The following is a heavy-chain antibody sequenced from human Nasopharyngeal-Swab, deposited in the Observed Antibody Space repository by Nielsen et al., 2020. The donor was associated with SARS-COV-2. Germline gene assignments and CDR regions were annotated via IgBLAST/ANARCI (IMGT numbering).Heavy chain of an antibody. V-gene: IGHV3-33*01. D-gene: IGHD3-16*02. CDR2: IRYDGSNK. Sequence: WIRQRPGTGLEWVAVIRYDGSNKYYADSVKGRFTISRDNSKNTLYLQMNSLRAEDTAVYYCAREQMITFGGVIVTGYFDYWGQGTLVTVSS. J-gene: IGHJ4*02. CDR3: AREQMITFGGVIVTGYFDY.